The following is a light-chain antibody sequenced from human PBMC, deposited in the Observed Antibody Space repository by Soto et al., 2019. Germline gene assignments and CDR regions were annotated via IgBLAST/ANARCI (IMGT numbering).Light chain of an antibody. J-gene: IGKJ5*01. Sequence: EIVLTQSPATLSSSPGERATLSCRASQSVSSSLAWYQQKPGQAPRLLIYGASNRAGGIPARFSASGSGTDFTLPITSLEPEDFAVYYCQQRSNWPVTFGQGTRLEIK. CDR3: QQRSNWPVT. CDR2: GAS. CDR1: QSVSSS. V-gene: IGKV3-11*01.